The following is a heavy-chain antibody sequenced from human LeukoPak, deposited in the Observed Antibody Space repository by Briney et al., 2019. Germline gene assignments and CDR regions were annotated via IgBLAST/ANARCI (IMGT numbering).Heavy chain of an antibody. D-gene: IGHD1-20*01. V-gene: IGHV3-21*04. CDR3: ARGKPVTGTPDYYFYGMDV. CDR2: ISSSSSYI. J-gene: IGHJ6*02. Sequence: GGSLRLSCAASGFTFSSYSMNWVRQAPGKGLEWVSSISSSSSYIYYADSVKGRFTISRDNSKNTLYLQMNSLRAEDTALYYCARGKPVTGTPDYYFYGMDVWGQGTMVTVSS. CDR1: GFTFSSYS.